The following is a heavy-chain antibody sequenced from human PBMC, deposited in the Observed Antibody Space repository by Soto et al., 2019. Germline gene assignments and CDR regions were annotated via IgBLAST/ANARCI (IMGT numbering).Heavy chain of an antibody. CDR1: GGSISSYY. Sequence: SETLSLTCTVSGGSISSYYWSWIRQPPGKGLEWIGYIYYSGSTNYNPSLKSRVTISVDTSKNQFSLKLSSVTAADTAVYYCAAVDTAMATPHWGQGTLVTVSS. CDR3: AAVDTAMATPH. D-gene: IGHD5-18*01. CDR2: IYYSGST. V-gene: IGHV4-59*01. J-gene: IGHJ4*02.